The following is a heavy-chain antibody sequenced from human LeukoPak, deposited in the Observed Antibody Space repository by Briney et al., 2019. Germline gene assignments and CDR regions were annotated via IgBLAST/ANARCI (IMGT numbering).Heavy chain of an antibody. J-gene: IGHJ5*02. CDR2: ISYDGSNK. D-gene: IGHD3-10*01. CDR1: GFTFSSYG. Sequence: GGSLRLSCAASGFTFSSYGMHWVRQAPGKGLEWVAVISYDGSNKYYADSVKGRFTISRDNSKNTLYLQMNSLRAEDTAVYYCARDGSGSYYISNWFDPWGQGTLVTVSS. V-gene: IGHV3-30*03. CDR3: ARDGSGSYYISNWFDP.